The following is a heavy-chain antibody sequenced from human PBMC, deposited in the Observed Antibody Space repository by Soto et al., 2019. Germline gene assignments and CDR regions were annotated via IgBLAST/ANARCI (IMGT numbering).Heavy chain of an antibody. CDR3: AKDRTQSSIAARRVYFDY. J-gene: IGHJ4*02. CDR2: ISGSVGST. Sequence: EVQLLESGGGLVQPGGSLRLSCAASGFTFSSYAMSWVRQAPGKGLDWVSAISGSVGSTYYADSVKGRFTISRDNSKNTLYLQMNSLRAEDTAVYYCAKDRTQSSIAARRVYFDYWGQGTLVTVSS. CDR1: GFTFSSYA. V-gene: IGHV3-23*01. D-gene: IGHD6-6*01.